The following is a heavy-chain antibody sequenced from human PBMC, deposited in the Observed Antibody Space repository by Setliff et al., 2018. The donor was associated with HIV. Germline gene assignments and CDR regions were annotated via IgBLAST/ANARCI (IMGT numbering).Heavy chain of an antibody. CDR2: ISSSAGST. V-gene: IGHV3-23*01. CDR3: ARKLRPGHGVDV. CDR1: GFTFSSYA. J-gene: IGHJ6*02. D-gene: IGHD3-10*01. Sequence: LRLSCAASGFTFSSYAMSWVRQTPGKGLEWVSFISSSAGSTYYSDSVKGRFTISRDNAKNSLYLQMNSLRAEDTAVYYCARKLRPGHGVDVWGQGTTVTVSS.